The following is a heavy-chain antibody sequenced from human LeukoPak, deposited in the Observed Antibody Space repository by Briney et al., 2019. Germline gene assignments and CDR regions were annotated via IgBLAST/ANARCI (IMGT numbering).Heavy chain of an antibody. CDR1: GGSFSGYY. D-gene: IGHD6-6*01. Sequence: SETLSLTCAVYGGSFSGYYWSWIRQPPGKGLEWIGEINHSGSTNYNPSLKSRVTISVDTSKNQFSLKLSSVTAADTAVYYCARGRGQLLPSRPSYYFDYWRQGTLVTVSP. V-gene: IGHV4-34*01. CDR3: ARGRGQLLPSRPSYYFDY. J-gene: IGHJ4*02. CDR2: INHSGST.